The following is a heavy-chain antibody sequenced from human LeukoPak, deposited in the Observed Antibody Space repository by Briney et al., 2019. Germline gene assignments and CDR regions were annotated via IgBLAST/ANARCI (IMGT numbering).Heavy chain of an antibody. CDR3: AVSDYYGSGVGLGY. V-gene: IGHV4-59*08. CDR2: IYYSGST. Sequence: PSETLSLTCTVSGGSISSYYWSWIRQPPGKGLEWIGYIYYSGSTNYNPSLKSRVTISVDTSKNQFSLKLSSVTAADTAVYYCAVSDYYGSGVGLGYWGQGTLVTVSS. D-gene: IGHD3-10*01. CDR1: GGSISSYY. J-gene: IGHJ4*02.